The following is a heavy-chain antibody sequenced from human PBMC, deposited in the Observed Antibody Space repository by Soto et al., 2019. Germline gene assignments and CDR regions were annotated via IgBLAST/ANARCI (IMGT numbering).Heavy chain of an antibody. CDR2: IYSGGST. J-gene: IGHJ3*02. V-gene: IGHV3-53*01. CDR3: ARTVVVVTATPGAFDI. Sequence: PSETLSLTCTVSGGSINTFYMSWVRQAPGKGLEWVSVIYSGGSTYYADSVKGRFTISRDNSKNTLYLQMNSLRAEDTAVYYCARTVVVVTATPGAFDIWGQGTMVTVS. D-gene: IGHD2-15*01. CDR1: GGSINTFY.